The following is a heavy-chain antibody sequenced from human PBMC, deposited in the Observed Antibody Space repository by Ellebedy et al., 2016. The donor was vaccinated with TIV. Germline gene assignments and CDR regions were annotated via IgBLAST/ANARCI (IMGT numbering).Heavy chain of an antibody. V-gene: IGHV1-69*06. Sequence: ASVKVSCXASGGTFSSYDISWVRQAPGQGLEWMGGIIPFFGTANYAQKFQGRVTITADKSTSTAYMELTSLRSEDTAVYYCARDPGYGGTHGFDIWGQGTMVTVSS. D-gene: IGHD4-23*01. J-gene: IGHJ3*02. CDR3: ARDPGYGGTHGFDI. CDR2: IIPFFGTA. CDR1: GGTFSSYD.